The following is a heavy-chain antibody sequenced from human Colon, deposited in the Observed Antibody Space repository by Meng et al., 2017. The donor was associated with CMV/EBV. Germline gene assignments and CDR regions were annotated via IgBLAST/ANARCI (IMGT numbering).Heavy chain of an antibody. V-gene: IGHV4-38-2*02. D-gene: IGHD3-16*01. CDR3: ARSLGGDASTLGLFDY. Sequence: SETLSLTCTVSGYSISSGYYWGWIRQPPGKGLEWIGSIYHSGSTYYNPSLKSRVTISVDTSKNQFSLKLSSVTAADTAVYYCARSLGGDASTLGLFDYWGQGTLVTVSS. J-gene: IGHJ4*02. CDR1: GYSISSGYY. CDR2: IYHSGST.